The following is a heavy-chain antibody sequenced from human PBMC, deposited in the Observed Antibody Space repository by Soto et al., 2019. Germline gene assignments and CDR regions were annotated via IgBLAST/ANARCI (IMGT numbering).Heavy chain of an antibody. Sequence: QVQLQESGPGLVKPSETLSLTCTVSGGSISSYYWSWIRQPAGKGLEWIGRISTTETTNYNPSLKSRVSMSLDTPKSQVSLKLSSVAATDAAVYYCAGNIAAAGRRYYGMDVWGQGTTVTVSS. CDR1: GGSISSYY. D-gene: IGHD6-13*01. J-gene: IGHJ6*02. CDR3: AGNIAAAGRRYYGMDV. V-gene: IGHV4-4*07. CDR2: ISTTETT.